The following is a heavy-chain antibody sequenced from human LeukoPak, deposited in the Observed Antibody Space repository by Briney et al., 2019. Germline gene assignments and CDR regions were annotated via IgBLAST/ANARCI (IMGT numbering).Heavy chain of an antibody. CDR3: AKSLSGSPHYYYYYGMDV. CDR2: ISGSGGST. Sequence: ETLSLTCAVYGGSFSGYYWSWVRQAPGKGLEWVSAISGSGGSTYYADSVKGRFTISRDNSKNTLYLQMNSLRAEDTAVYYCAKSLSGSPHYYYYYGMDVWGQGTTVTVSS. V-gene: IGHV3-23*01. CDR1: GGSFSGYY. J-gene: IGHJ6*02. D-gene: IGHD1-26*01.